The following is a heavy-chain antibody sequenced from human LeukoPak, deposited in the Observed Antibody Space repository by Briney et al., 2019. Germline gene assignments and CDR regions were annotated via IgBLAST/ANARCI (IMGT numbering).Heavy chain of an antibody. CDR1: GDSISTYY. CDR3: ARGARIFDF. D-gene: IGHD2/OR15-2a*01. CDR2: IYINGDT. J-gene: IGHJ4*02. Sequence: ASETLSLTCTVSGDSISTYYWSWIRQAPGKGLECSGYIYINGDTNQNPSLKGRVTISLDTSKNQFSLRLGSVTAADTAVYYCARGARIFDFWGPGILVTVSS. V-gene: IGHV4-4*09.